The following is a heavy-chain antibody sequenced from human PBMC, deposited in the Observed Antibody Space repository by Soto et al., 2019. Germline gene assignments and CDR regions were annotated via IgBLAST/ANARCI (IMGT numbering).Heavy chain of an antibody. V-gene: IGHV5-10-1*01. Sequence: GESLKISCNGSGYIFAGYWITWVRQKPGKGLEWMGRIDPSDSQTYYSPSFRGHVTISVTKSITTVFLQWSSLRASDTAMYYCARQIYDSDTGPNFQYYFDSWGQGTPVTVSS. CDR2: IDPSDSQT. CDR1: GYIFAGYW. D-gene: IGHD3-22*01. J-gene: IGHJ4*02. CDR3: ARQIYDSDTGPNFQYYFDS.